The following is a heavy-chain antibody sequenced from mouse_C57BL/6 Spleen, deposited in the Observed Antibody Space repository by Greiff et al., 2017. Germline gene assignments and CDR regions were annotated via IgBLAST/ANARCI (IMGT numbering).Heavy chain of an antibody. Sequence: EVQLQQSGPELVKPGASVKMSCKASGYTFTDYNMHWVKQTHGKSLEWIGYINPNNGGTSYNQKFKGKATLTVNKSSRPAYMELLSLTSEDSAVYYCARGEDGYGAWFAVWGPGTLVTVSA. J-gene: IGHJ3*01. CDR3: ARGEDGYGAWFAV. V-gene: IGHV1-22*01. CDR2: INPNNGGT. D-gene: IGHD2-2*01. CDR1: GYTFTDYN.